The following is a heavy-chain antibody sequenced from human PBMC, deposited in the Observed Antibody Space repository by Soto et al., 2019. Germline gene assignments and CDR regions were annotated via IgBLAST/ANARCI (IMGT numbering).Heavy chain of an antibody. V-gene: IGHV1-69*08. D-gene: IGHD2-2*01. CDR1: GGTFSRYS. CDR3: AREDRDRETGLVPAAIDGMDV. Sequence: QVQLVQSGAEVKKPGSSVKVSCKASGGTFSRYSITWVRQAPGHGLEWIGRIIPIFGIASYAQKFQGRVTITADESTSRADMELRSLRSDDTAVYYCAREDRDRETGLVPAAIDGMDVWGQGTTVTVSS. CDR2: IIPIFGIA. J-gene: IGHJ6*02.